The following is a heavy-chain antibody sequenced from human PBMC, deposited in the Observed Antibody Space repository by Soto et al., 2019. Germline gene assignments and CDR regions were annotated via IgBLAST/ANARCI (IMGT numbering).Heavy chain of an antibody. CDR1: GLTFSSYA. J-gene: IGHJ4*02. CDR2: ISGSGGST. CDR3: AKDPGHSSGWYVDY. D-gene: IGHD6-19*01. V-gene: IGHV3-23*01. Sequence: GGSLRLSCAASGLTFSSYAMSWVRQAPGKGLEWVSAISGSGGSTYYADSVKGRFTISRDNSKNTLYLQMNSLRAEDTAVYYCAKDPGHSSGWYVDYWGQGTLVTVSS.